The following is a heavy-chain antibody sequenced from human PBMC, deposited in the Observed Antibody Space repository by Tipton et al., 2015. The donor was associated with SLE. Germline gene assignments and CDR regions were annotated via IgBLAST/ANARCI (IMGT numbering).Heavy chain of an antibody. CDR3: ARSGPALGYCSGGSCLDY. D-gene: IGHD2-15*01. J-gene: IGHJ4*02. Sequence: LRLSCTVSGGSISSGSYYWSWIRQPAGKGLEWIGYIYTSGSTNYNPSLKSRVTISVDTSKNQFSLKPSSVTAADTAVYYCARSGPALGYCSGGSCLDYWGQGTLVTVSS. CDR1: GGSISSGSYY. V-gene: IGHV4-61*09. CDR2: IYTSGST.